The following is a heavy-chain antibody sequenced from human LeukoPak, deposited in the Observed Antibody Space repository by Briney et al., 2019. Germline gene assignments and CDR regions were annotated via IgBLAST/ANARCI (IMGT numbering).Heavy chain of an antibody. V-gene: IGHV1-69*06. J-gene: IGHJ3*02. CDR1: GGTFSSYA. D-gene: IGHD2-15*01. CDR3: ARMDGYCSGGSCYRDAFDI. CDR2: IMPIFGTA. Sequence: SVKVSCKASGGTFSSYAISWVRQAPGQGLEWMGGIMPIFGTANYAQKFQGRVTITADKSTSTAYMELSSLRSEDTAVYYCARMDGYCSGGSCYRDAFDIWGQGAKVTVSS.